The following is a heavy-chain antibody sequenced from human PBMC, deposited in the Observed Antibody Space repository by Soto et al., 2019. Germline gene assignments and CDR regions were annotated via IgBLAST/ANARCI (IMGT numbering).Heavy chain of an antibody. CDR2: ISYDGSNK. V-gene: IGHV3-30*18. J-gene: IGHJ1*01. D-gene: IGHD1-1*01. CDR3: AKALNYVSERH. CDR1: GFTFSSYG. Sequence: QVQLVESGGGVVQPGRSLRLSCAGSGFTFSSYGMHWVRQAPGKGLEWVAVISYDGSNKYYADSVKGRFTISRDNSKNTLYLQMNSLRAEDTAVYYCAKALNYVSERHWGQGTLVTVSS.